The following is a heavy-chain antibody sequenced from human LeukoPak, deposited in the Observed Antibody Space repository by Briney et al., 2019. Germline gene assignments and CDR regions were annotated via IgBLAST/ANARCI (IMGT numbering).Heavy chain of an antibody. CDR2: ISYDGSNK. V-gene: IGHV3-30-3*01. CDR1: GFTFSSYA. CDR3: ARDPPARTDILTAAFDI. D-gene: IGHD3-9*01. J-gene: IGHJ3*02. Sequence: GGSLRLSCAASGFTFSSYAMHWVRQAPGKGLEWVAVISYDGSNKYYADSVKGRFTISRDNSKNTLYLQMNSLRAEDTAVYYCARDPPARTDILTAAFDIWGQGTMVTVSS.